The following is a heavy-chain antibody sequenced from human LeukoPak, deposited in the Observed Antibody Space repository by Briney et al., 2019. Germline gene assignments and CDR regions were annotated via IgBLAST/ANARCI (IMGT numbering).Heavy chain of an antibody. CDR2: INPSGGST. CDR1: GYTFTSYY. CDR3: ARDGPYCSSTSCYYYDYYYGMDV. Sequence: ASVKVSCKASGYTFTSYYMHWVRQAPGQGLEWMGIINPSGGSTSYAQKFQGRVTMTRDTSTSTVYMELSSLRSEDTAVYYCARDGPYCSSTSCYYYDYYYGMDVWGQGTTVTVSS. V-gene: IGHV1-46*01. J-gene: IGHJ6*02. D-gene: IGHD2-2*01.